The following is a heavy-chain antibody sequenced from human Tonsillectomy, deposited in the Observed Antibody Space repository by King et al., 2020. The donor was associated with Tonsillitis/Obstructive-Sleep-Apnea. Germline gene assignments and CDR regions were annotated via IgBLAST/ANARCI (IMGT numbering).Heavy chain of an antibody. CDR1: GYSFTSFD. D-gene: IGHD1-1*01. J-gene: IGHJ4*02. CDR3: ARAGAGAAWTPDY. Sequence: VQLVESGAEVKRPGASVKVSCKASGYSFTSFDINWVRQATGQGLEWMGWMNPNSGNTGNAQRFQGRVTMTRNISKSTAYLELNNLRSDDTAVYYCARAGAGAAWTPDYWGQGALVTVSS. V-gene: IGHV1-8*01. CDR2: MNPNSGNT.